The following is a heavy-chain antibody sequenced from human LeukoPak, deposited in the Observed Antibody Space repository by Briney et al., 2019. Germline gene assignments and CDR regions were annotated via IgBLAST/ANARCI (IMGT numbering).Heavy chain of an antibody. Sequence: GGSLRLSCAASGFTFSSYGMHWVRQAPGKGLEWVAFIRYDGSNKYYADSVKGRFTISRDNSKNTLYLQMNSLRAEDTAVYYCVRWVCSPTSCYYFDYWGQGTLVVVSS. CDR2: IRYDGSNK. D-gene: IGHD2-2*01. CDR3: VRWVCSPTSCYYFDY. J-gene: IGHJ4*02. V-gene: IGHV3-30*02. CDR1: GFTFSSYG.